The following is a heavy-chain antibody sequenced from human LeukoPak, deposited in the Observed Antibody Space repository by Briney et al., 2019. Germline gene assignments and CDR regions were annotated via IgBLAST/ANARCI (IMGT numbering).Heavy chain of an antibody. CDR2: ISTTGGTT. Sequence: PGGSLRLSCAASGLTFSSYGMSWVRQAPGRGLEWVSAISTTGGTTYYADSVRGRFTISRDNSRNTLYLQMNSLRAEDTAVYYCARAVWDSSGHLFDYWGQGTLVTVSS. CDR3: ARAVWDSSGHLFDY. V-gene: IGHV3-23*01. J-gene: IGHJ4*02. D-gene: IGHD3-22*01. CDR1: GLTFSSYG.